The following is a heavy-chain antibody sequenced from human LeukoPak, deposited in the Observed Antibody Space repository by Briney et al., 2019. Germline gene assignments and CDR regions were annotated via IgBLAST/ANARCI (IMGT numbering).Heavy chain of an antibody. CDR3: ARTNPVYGDYDY. CDR1: GLTVTDNY. J-gene: IGHJ4*02. V-gene: IGHV3-53*01. Sequence: GGSLRLSCAVSGLTVTDNYMSWVRQAPGKGLEWVSVIYPDGSTYHADFVKGRFTISSDNSKNTLFLQMNTLRADDTAVYHCARTNPVYGDYDYWGQGTLVTVSS. D-gene: IGHD4-17*01. CDR2: IYPDGST.